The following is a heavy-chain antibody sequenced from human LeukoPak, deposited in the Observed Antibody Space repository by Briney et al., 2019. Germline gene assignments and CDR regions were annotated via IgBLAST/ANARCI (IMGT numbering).Heavy chain of an antibody. CDR3: ARDVFWSGYYTGNY. V-gene: IGHV3-7*01. D-gene: IGHD3-3*01. CDR2: IKQDGSEK. CDR1: GFTFSSYW. Sequence: GGSLRLSCAASGFTFSSYWMSWVRQAPGKGLEWVANIKQDGSEKYYVDSVKGRFTISRDSAKNSLYLQMNSLRAEDTAVYYCARDVFWSGYYTGNYWGQGTLVTVSS. J-gene: IGHJ4*02.